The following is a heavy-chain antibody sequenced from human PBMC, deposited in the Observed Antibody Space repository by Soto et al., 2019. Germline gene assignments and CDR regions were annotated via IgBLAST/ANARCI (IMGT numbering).Heavy chain of an antibody. Sequence: GGSLRLSCAASGFTFSTSSMNWVRQAPGKGLEWVSYISSTGGTIYYADSVKGRFTISRDNAKNSLYLQMDSLRDEDTAVYYCARGGRDGCIWPYWGQGTLVTVSS. CDR1: GFTFSTSS. CDR2: ISSTGGTI. V-gene: IGHV3-48*02. J-gene: IGHJ4*02. D-gene: IGHD3-16*01. CDR3: ARGGRDGCIWPY.